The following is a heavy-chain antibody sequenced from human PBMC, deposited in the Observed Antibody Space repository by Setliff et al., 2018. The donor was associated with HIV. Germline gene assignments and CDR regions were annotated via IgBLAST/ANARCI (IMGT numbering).Heavy chain of an antibody. D-gene: IGHD3-3*01. CDR1: GGSISSSSYY. J-gene: IGHJ5*02. V-gene: IGHV4-39*01. CDR3: ARVPSAGVRGRPDLYHWFDP. CDR2: IYYSGNT. Sequence: SETLSLTCTVSGGSISSSSYYWVWIRQPPGKGLEWIGTIYYSGNTYYNPSLKRRVTISADTSKNQLSLKLSSVTAADTAVYYCARVPSAGVRGRPDLYHWFDPWGQGTLVTVSS.